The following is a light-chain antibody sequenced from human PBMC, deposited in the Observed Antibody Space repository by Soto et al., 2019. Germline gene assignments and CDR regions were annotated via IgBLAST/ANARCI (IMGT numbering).Light chain of an antibody. V-gene: IGKV3-11*01. CDR3: QQRGTWPRVT. CDR2: DAS. CDR1: QSISRY. J-gene: IGKJ4*01. Sequence: IVLTQSPATLSLSPGETATLSCRASQSISRYLAWYQQKPGQAPRLLIYDASIRATGIPARFRGGGSETDFNLTISSLAPEDFAIYYCQQRGTWPRVTFGGGTKVEIK.